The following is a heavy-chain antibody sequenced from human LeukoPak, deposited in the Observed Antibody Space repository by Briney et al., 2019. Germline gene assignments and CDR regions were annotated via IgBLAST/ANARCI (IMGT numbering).Heavy chain of an antibody. CDR3: ARDHGGYSYGYDY. J-gene: IGHJ4*02. D-gene: IGHD5-18*01. V-gene: IGHV1-2*02. Sequence: ASVKVSCKASGYTFTGYYMHWVRQAPGQGLEWMGWINPNSGGTNYAQKFQGRVTMTRDTSISTAYMELSRLRSDDTAVYYCARDHGGYSYGYDYWGQGTLVTVSS. CDR2: INPNSGGT. CDR1: GYTFTGYY.